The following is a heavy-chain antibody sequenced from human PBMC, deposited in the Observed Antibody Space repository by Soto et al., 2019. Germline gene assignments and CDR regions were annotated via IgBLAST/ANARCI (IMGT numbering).Heavy chain of an antibody. J-gene: IGHJ4*02. CDR3: VRDGGNYGDYVFGY. D-gene: IGHD4-17*01. CDR1: GFTFSSYG. Sequence: QVQLVESGGGVVQPGRSLRLSCAASGFTFSSYGMHWVRQAPGKGLEWVAVIWYDGSNKYYADSVKGRFTISRDNSKNTLYLQMNSLRAEDTAVYYCVRDGGNYGDYVFGYWGQGTLVTVSS. V-gene: IGHV3-33*01. CDR2: IWYDGSNK.